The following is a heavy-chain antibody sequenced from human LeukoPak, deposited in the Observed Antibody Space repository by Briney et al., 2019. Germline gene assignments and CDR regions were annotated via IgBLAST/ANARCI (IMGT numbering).Heavy chain of an antibody. V-gene: IGHV4-4*07. CDR1: GGSISSYY. CDR3: ARETSQKGAHYMDV. D-gene: IGHD3-16*01. J-gene: IGHJ6*03. CDR2: IYSSGST. Sequence: KSSETLSLTCTVSGGSISSYYWNWIRQPAGKGLEWIGRIYSSGSTNYNPSLKSRVTMSVDTSKNQISLKLSSVTAADTAVYYCARETSQKGAHYMDVWGKGTTVTISS.